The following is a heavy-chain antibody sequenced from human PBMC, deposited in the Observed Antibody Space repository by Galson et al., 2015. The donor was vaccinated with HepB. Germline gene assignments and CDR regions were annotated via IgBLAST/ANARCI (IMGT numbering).Heavy chain of an antibody. CDR3: TRRGITMVRGVIIATLTRDY. V-gene: IGHV3-49*04. CDR1: GFTFGDYA. CDR2: IRSKAYGGTT. J-gene: IGHJ4*02. D-gene: IGHD3-10*01. Sequence: SLRLSCAASGFTFGDYAMSWVRQAPGKGLEWVGFIRSKAYGGTTEYAASVKGRFTISRDDSKSIAYLQMNSLKTEDTAVYYCTRRGITMVRGVIIATLTRDYWGQGTLVTVSS.